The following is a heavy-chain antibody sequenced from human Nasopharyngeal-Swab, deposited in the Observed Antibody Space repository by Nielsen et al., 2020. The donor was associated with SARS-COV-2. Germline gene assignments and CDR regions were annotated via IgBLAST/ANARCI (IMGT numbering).Heavy chain of an antibody. V-gene: IGHV3-9*01. D-gene: IGHD3-10*01. CDR3: AKWDYYGSGRDY. CDR2: ISWNSGSI. CDR1: GFTFDDYA. Sequence: GGSLRLSCAASGFTFDDYAMHWVRQAPGKGLEWVSGISWNSGSIGYADSVKGRFTISRDNAKNSLYLQMNSLRAEDTALYYCAKWDYYGSGRDYWGQGTLVTVSS. J-gene: IGHJ4*02.